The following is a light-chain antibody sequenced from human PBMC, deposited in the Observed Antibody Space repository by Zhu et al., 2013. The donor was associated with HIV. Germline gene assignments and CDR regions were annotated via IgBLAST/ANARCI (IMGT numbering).Light chain of an antibody. J-gene: IGLJ1*01. Sequence: QSALTQPASVSGSPGQSITISCTGTSSDVGGYNYVSWYQQHPGKAPKLMIYEVSNRPSGVSNRFSGSKSGNTASLTISGLRAEDEADYFCSSYAGSNNFVFGTGTKVTV. CDR3: SSYAGSNNFV. V-gene: IGLV2-14*01. CDR1: SSDVGGYNY. CDR2: EVS.